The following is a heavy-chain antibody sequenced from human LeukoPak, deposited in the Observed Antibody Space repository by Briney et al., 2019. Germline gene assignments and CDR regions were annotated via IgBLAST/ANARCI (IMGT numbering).Heavy chain of an antibody. CDR2: IDTNTGNP. V-gene: IGHV7-4-1*02. D-gene: IGHD2-15*01. CDR3: ARDHPVATPQCNSGSCYGL. J-gene: IGHJ4*02. Sequence: ASVKVSCKASGYTFTSYAMNRVRQAPGQGPEWIGWIDTNTGNPTYAQDFTGRFVFSLDTSVSTAYLQISSLKADDTAVYYCARDHPVATPQCNSGSCYGLWGQGTLVTVSS. CDR1: GYTFTSYA.